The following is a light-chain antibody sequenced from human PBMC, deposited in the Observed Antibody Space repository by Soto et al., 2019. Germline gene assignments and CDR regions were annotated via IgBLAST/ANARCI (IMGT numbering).Light chain of an antibody. J-gene: IGKJ5*01. Sequence: EVGRTQSPNTLSVSPGERATLSCRASQSVRSNLAWYQQKPGQAPRLLIYGASTRATGIPARFSGSGSGTEFTLTISSLQSEDFAVYYCQQYNNWPPITFGQGTLLEIK. CDR3: QQYNNWPPIT. CDR2: GAS. V-gene: IGKV3-15*01. CDR1: QSVRSN.